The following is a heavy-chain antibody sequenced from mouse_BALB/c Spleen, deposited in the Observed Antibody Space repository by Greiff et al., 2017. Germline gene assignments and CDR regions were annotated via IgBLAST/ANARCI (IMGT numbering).Heavy chain of an antibody. D-gene: IGHD2-4*01. V-gene: IGHV14-3*02. CDR3: ARETGMITVPFDY. Sequence: VQLKESGAELVKPGASVKLSCTASGFNIKDTYMHWVKQRPEQGLEWIGRIDPANGNTKYDPKFQGKATITADTSSNTAYLQLSSLTSEDTAVYYCARETGMITVPFDYWGQGTTLTVSS. J-gene: IGHJ2*01. CDR1: GFNIKDTY. CDR2: IDPANGNT.